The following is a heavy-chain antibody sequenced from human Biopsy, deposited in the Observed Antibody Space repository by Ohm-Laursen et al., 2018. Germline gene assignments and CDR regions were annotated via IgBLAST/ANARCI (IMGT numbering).Heavy chain of an antibody. CDR3: VRGVDYYDPYHYYALDV. Sequence: SDTLSLTWPVYGESFNGYYWSWIRQTPGKGLEWIGEINHSGRTNYNPSLKSRVTISVDTSKNQFSLKVRSVTAADTAVYYCVRGVDYYDPYHYYALDVWGQGTTATVSS. D-gene: IGHD3-22*01. V-gene: IGHV4-34*01. CDR2: INHSGRT. J-gene: IGHJ6*02. CDR1: GESFNGYY.